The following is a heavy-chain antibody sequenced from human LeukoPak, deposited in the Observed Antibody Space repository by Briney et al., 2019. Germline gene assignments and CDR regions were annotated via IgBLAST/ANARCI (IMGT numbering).Heavy chain of an antibody. CDR2: IIPIFGTA. J-gene: IGHJ6*03. Sequence: SVKVSCKASGYTFTSYYMHWVRQAPGQGLEWMGGIIPIFGTANYAQKFQGRVTITADKSTSTAYMELSSLRSEDTAVYYCASIVVVPAAKHYYYYMDVWGKGTTVTVSS. CDR1: GYTFTSYY. D-gene: IGHD2-2*01. V-gene: IGHV1-69*06. CDR3: ASIVVVPAAKHYYYYMDV.